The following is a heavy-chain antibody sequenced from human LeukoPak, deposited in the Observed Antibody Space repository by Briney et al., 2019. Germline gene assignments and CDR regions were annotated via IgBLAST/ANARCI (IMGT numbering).Heavy chain of an antibody. V-gene: IGHV4-34*01. Sequence: SETLSLTCAIYGGSFSGYYWSWIRQPPGKGLEWIGEINHSGSTNYNPSLKSRVTISVDTSKNQFSLKLSSVTAADTAVYYCARAPKLLWFGELLFSGNWFDPWGQGTLVTVSS. CDR1: GGSFSGYY. CDR2: INHSGST. J-gene: IGHJ5*02. CDR3: ARAPKLLWFGELLFSGNWFDP. D-gene: IGHD3-10*01.